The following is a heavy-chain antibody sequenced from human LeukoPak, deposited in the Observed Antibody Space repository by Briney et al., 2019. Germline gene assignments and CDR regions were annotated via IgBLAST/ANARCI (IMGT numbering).Heavy chain of an antibody. CDR2: VYYSGNT. CDR3: ARAAWLHYFDY. V-gene: IGHV4-59*12. Sequence: SETLSLTCSVSGVSISNYYWTWIRQPPGKGLEWVGYVYYSGNTNYNPSLKSRVTISVDTSKNQFSLKLSSVTAADTAVYYCARAAWLHYFDYWGQGTLVTVSS. CDR1: GVSISNYY. D-gene: IGHD6-19*01. J-gene: IGHJ4*02.